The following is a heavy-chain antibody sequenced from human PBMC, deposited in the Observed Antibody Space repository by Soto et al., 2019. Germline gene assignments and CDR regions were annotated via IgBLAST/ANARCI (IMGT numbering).Heavy chain of an antibody. J-gene: IGHJ4*02. CDR3: ASDITMVRGVIIPHFDY. CDR1: DGTISSGGYY. Sequence: TLCLSYTVADGTISSGGYYWSWIRQHPGKGLEWIGYIYYSGSTYYNPSLKSRVTISVDTSKNQFSLKLSSVTAADTAVYYCASDITMVRGVIIPHFDYWGQGTLVTVSS. V-gene: IGHV4-31*03. CDR2: IYYSGST. D-gene: IGHD3-10*01.